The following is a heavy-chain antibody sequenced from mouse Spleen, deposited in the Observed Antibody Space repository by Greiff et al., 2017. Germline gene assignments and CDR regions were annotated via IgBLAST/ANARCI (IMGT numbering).Heavy chain of an antibody. Sequence: VQLQQSGPELVKPGASVKISCKASGYTFTDYYMNWVKQSHGKSLEWIGDINPNNGGTSYNQKFKGKATLTVDKSSSTAYMELRSLTSEDSAVYYCAREEEIYGSSYNYAMDYWGQGTSVTVSS. CDR2: INPNNGGT. CDR3: AREEEIYGSSYNYAMDY. CDR1: GYTFTDYY. V-gene: IGHV1-26*01. J-gene: IGHJ4*01. D-gene: IGHD1-1*01.